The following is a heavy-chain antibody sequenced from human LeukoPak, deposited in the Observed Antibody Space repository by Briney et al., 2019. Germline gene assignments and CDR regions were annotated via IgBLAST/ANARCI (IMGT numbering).Heavy chain of an antibody. CDR2: IYYGGST. Sequence: SQTLSLTCTVSGGSISSGDYYWSWIRQPPGKGLEWIGYIYYGGSTYYNPSLKSRVTISVDTSKNQFSLKLSSVTAADTAVYYCARGSPFDAFDIWGQGTMVTVSS. V-gene: IGHV4-30-4*01. CDR3: ARGSPFDAFDI. J-gene: IGHJ3*02. D-gene: IGHD1-26*01. CDR1: GGSISSGDYY.